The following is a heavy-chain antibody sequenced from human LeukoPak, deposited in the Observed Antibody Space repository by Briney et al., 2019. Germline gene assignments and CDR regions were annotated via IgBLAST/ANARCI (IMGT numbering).Heavy chain of an antibody. J-gene: IGHJ4*02. Sequence: GGSLRLSCAASGLTVSSNSMSWVRQAPGKGLEWVSFIYSGGSTYYADSVKGRFTISRDNAKNSLSLQMNSLRAEDTAIYYCARDARWGQGTLVTVSS. CDR2: IYSGGST. CDR3: ARDAR. V-gene: IGHV3-53*01. CDR1: GLTVSSNS.